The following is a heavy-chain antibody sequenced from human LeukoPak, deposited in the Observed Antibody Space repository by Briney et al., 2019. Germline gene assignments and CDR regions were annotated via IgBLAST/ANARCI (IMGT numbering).Heavy chain of an antibody. CDR2: IYYTGST. D-gene: IGHD5-12*01. CDR1: GGSISSSRYY. V-gene: IGHV4-39*01. CDR3: ARRGVVATPDANF. Sequence: PSETLSLTCTVSGGSISSSRYYWGWICQPPGKGLEWIGSIYYTGSTYYNPSLRSRVSISVDTSKNQFTLKLSSVTAADTAVYYCARRGVVATPDANFWGQGTLVTVSS. J-gene: IGHJ4*02.